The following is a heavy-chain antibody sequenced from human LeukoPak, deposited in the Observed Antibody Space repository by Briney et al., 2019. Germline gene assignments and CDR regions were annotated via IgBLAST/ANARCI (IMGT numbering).Heavy chain of an antibody. Sequence: PSETLSLTCTVSGASISSDYWSWIRHPPGKGLEWIGYIYYSGNTNYNPSLKSRVTISVDTSKNQFSLNLSSVTAADTAIYYCARGGVNWNYDYWGQGTLVTVSS. D-gene: IGHD1-7*01. CDR2: IYYSGNT. V-gene: IGHV4-59*08. CDR1: GASISSDY. CDR3: ARGGVNWNYDY. J-gene: IGHJ4*02.